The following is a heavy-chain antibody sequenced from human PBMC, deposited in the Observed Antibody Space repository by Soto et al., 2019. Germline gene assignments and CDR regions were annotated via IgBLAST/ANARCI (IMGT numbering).Heavy chain of an antibody. CDR3: ARIASAGRGWDV. CDR2: IKQDGSEK. CDR1: GFTFSSYW. Sequence: EVQLVESGGGLVQPGGSLRLSCAASGFTFSSYWMSWVRQAPVKGLEWVGNIKQDGSEKNYVDFVEGRFTISRDNPENSRYLQMNSLRAEDTAVYYCARIASAGRGWDVWGQGTTVVVSS. D-gene: IGHD6-13*01. V-gene: IGHV3-7*01. J-gene: IGHJ6*02.